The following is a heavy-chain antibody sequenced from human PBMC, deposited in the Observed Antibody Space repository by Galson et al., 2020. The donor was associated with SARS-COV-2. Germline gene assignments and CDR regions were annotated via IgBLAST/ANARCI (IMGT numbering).Heavy chain of an antibody. V-gene: IGHV3-9*01. CDR1: GFTFDDYA. CDR2: ISWNSGSI. D-gene: IGHD3-22*01. Sequence: GGSLRLSCAASGFTFDDYAMHWVRQAPGKGLEWVSGISWNSGSIGYADSVKGRFTISRDNAKNSLYLQMNSLRAEDTALYYCAKVDDSSGSRSGNVWGQGTTVTVSS. J-gene: IGHJ6*02. CDR3: AKVDDSSGSRSGNV.